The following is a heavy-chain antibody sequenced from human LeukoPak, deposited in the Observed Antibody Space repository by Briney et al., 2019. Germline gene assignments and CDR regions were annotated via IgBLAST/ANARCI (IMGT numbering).Heavy chain of an antibody. CDR1: GFTFSSYA. CDR3: AKDSGYSSGWHLDY. V-gene: IGHV3-23*01. CDR2: ISGSGGST. Sequence: GGSLRLSCAASGFTFSSYAMSWVRQAPGKGLEWVSAISGSGGSTYYADSVKGRFTISRDNSKNTLYLQMNSLRAEDTAVYYCAKDSGYSSGWHLDYWGQGTLVTVSS. J-gene: IGHJ4*02. D-gene: IGHD6-19*01.